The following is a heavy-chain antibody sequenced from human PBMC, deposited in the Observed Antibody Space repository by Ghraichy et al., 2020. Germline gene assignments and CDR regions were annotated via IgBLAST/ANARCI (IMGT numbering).Heavy chain of an antibody. V-gene: IGHV3-23*01. Sequence: GGSLRLSCAASGFTFSSYAMSWVLQAPGKVLEWVSAISGSGGSTYYADSVKGRFTSSRDNSKNTLYLQMNSLRAEYTAVYYCAKSLIAARAFDIWGQGTMVTVSS. J-gene: IGHJ3*02. CDR3: AKSLIAARAFDI. CDR1: GFTFSSYA. D-gene: IGHD6-6*01. CDR2: ISGSGGST.